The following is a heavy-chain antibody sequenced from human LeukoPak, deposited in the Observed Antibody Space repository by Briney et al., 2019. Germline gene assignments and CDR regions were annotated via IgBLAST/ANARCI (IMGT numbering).Heavy chain of an antibody. CDR1: GFTFSNYA. CDR3: ARPVAATYYFDY. Sequence: GGSLRLSCAASGFTFSNYAMHWVRQAPGKGLEWVAVISYDGSNKYYADSVKGRFTISRDNSKNTLYLQMNSLRAEDTAVYYCARPVAATYYFDYWGQGTLVTVSS. V-gene: IGHV3-30*04. CDR2: ISYDGSNK. J-gene: IGHJ4*02. D-gene: IGHD2-15*01.